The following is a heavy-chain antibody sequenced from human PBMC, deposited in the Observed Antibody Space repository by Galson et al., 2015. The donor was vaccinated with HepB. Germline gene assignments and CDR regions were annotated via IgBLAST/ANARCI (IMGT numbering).Heavy chain of an antibody. V-gene: IGHV3-48*03. D-gene: IGHD6-19*01. Sequence: SLRLSCAASGFTFSSYEMSWVRQAPGKGLEWLSCISSSGRTIYYADSVEGRFTISRDNAKNSLYLQMNSLRAEDTAVYYCARIMGSGWYKNYYYYGMDVWGQGTTVTVSS. CDR2: ISSSGRTI. CDR3: ARIMGSGWYKNYYYYGMDV. CDR1: GFTFSSYE. J-gene: IGHJ6*02.